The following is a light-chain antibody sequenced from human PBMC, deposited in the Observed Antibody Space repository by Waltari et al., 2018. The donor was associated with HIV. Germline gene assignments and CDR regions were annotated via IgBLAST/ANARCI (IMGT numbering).Light chain of an antibody. V-gene: IGLV1-44*01. CDR2: SNN. CDR1: SSNIGSNT. CDR3: AAWDDSLNGPV. J-gene: IGLJ2*01. Sequence: QSVLTQPPSASGTPGQRVTISCSGSSSNIGSNTVNWYQQLPGTAPKLLIYSNNPLPSGVPDRFAGSKSGTSASLAISGLQSEDEAHYYCAAWDDSLNGPVFGGGTKLTVL.